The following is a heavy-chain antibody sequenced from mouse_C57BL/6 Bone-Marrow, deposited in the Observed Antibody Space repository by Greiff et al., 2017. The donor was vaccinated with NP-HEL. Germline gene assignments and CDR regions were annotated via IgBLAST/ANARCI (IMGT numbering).Heavy chain of an antibody. CDR3: ARGDYGRRGWYCGV. V-gene: IGHV5-4*01. D-gene: IGHD1-1*01. J-gene: IGHJ1*03. CDR2: ISDGGSYT. Sequence: EVQLVESGGGLVKPGGSLKLSCAASGFTFSSYAMSWVRQTPEKRLEWVATISDGGSYTYYPDNVKGRFTISRDNAKNNLYLQMSHLESEDTAMYYCARGDYGRRGWYCGVWGTETTVTVSS. CDR1: GFTFSSYA.